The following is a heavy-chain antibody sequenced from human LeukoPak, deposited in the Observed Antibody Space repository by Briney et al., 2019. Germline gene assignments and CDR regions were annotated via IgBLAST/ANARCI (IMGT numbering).Heavy chain of an antibody. CDR3: AKPHFDD. CDR2: IRYDGSNK. CDR1: GFSFSSYG. J-gene: IGHJ4*02. Sequence: GGSLRLSCAASGFSFSSYGMHWVRQAPGKGLEWVAFIRYDGSNKYYADSVKGRFTISRDNSKNTLYLQMNSLRAGDAAVYYCAKPHFDDWGQGTLVTVSS. V-gene: IGHV3-30*02.